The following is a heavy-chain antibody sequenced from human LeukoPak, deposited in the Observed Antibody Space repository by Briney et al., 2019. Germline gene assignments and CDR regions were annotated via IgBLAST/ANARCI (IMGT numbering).Heavy chain of an antibody. CDR3: AALDFWSGYDY. J-gene: IGHJ4*02. CDR1: GGSISSGGYY. V-gene: IGHV4-31*03. CDR2: IYYSGST. D-gene: IGHD3-3*01. Sequence: SETLSLTCTVSGGSISSGGYYWSWIRQHPGKGLEWIGYIYYSGSTYYNPSLESRVTISVDTSKNQFSLKLSSVTAADTAVYYCAALDFWSGYDYWGQGTLVTVSS.